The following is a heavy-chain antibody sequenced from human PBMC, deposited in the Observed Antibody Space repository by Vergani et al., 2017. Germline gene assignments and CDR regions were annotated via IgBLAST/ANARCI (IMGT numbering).Heavy chain of an antibody. V-gene: IGHV4-59*01. CDR1: VGSMSGYY. Sequence: QVRLQESAPGRLRPSETLSLTCSVSVGSMSGYYWSWIRQPQGKELEWIGYMYHSGSTNYNPSLETRVTISGDTSKNQFSLKLNSVTAADTAVYYCGRVADFYGLGSRLLDLWGQGILVTVSS. CDR3: GRVADFYGLGSRLLDL. D-gene: IGHD3-10*01. J-gene: IGHJ5*02. CDR2: MYHSGST.